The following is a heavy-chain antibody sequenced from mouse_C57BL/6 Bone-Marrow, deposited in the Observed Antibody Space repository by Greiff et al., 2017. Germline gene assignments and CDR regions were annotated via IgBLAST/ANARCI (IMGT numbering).Heavy chain of an antibody. CDR3: ARHPNYYGRAMDY. D-gene: IGHD1-1*01. Sequence: VQLKESGGGLVQPGGSLKLSCAASGFTFSDYYMYWVRQTPEKRLEWVAYISNGGGSTYYPDTVKGRFTISRDNAKNTLYLQMSRLKSEDTAMYDCARHPNYYGRAMDYWGQGTSVTVSS. CDR1: GFTFSDYY. J-gene: IGHJ4*01. CDR2: ISNGGGST. V-gene: IGHV5-12*01.